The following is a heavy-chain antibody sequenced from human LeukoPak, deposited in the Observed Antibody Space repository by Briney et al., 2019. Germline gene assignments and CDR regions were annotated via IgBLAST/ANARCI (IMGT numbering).Heavy chain of an antibody. Sequence: SGGSLRLSCGASGFMFNSYWMSWVRQAPGKGLEWVSVIYSGGSTYYADSVKGRFTISRDNSKNTLYLQMNSLRAEDTAVYYCARERSGGSGYYDYWGQGTLVTVSS. CDR2: IYSGGST. D-gene: IGHD3-22*01. CDR1: GFMFNSYW. CDR3: ARERSGGSGYYDY. J-gene: IGHJ4*02. V-gene: IGHV3-53*01.